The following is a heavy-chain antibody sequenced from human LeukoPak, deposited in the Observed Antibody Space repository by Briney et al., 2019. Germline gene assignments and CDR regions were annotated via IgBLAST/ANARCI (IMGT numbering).Heavy chain of an antibody. J-gene: IGHJ3*02. V-gene: IGHV3-30*07. CDR3: ARGRGALDI. CDR2: ISYDGSNK. CDR1: GFTFSSYA. Sequence: PGGSLRLSCAASGFTFSSYAMHWVRQAPGKGLEWVAVISYDGSNKYYADSVKGRFTISRDNAKNSLYLQMNSLRAEDTAVYYRARGRGALDIWGQGTMVTVSS.